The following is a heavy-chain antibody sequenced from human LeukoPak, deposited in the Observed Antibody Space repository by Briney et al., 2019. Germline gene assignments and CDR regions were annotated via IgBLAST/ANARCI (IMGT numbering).Heavy chain of an antibody. CDR2: FDPEDGET. Sequence: ASVKVSCKVSGYTLTELSMHWVRQAPGKGLEWMGGFDPEDGETIYAQKFQGRVTMTEDTSTDTAYMELSSLRSEDTAVYYCAASSNHSYYYYMDVWGKGTTVTVSS. CDR1: GYTLTELS. J-gene: IGHJ6*03. D-gene: IGHD4-11*01. V-gene: IGHV1-24*01. CDR3: AASSNHSYYYYMDV.